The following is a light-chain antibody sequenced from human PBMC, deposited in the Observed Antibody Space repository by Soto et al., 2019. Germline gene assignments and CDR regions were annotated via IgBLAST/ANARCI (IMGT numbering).Light chain of an antibody. V-gene: IGKV1-27*01. CDR1: QGISNY. Sequence: DIQMTQSPSSLSASVGDRVTITCRARQGISNYLAWYQQNPGKVPKLLIYAASTLHSGVPSRFSGSGSGTDFSLTISRLQPEDVATYYCQKYNSALFTFGPVIKGYI. CDR2: AAS. J-gene: IGKJ3*01. CDR3: QKYNSALFT.